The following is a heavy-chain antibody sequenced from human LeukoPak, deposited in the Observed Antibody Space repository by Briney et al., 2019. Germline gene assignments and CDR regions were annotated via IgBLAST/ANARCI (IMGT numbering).Heavy chain of an antibody. CDR2: IYYSGST. CDR3: ARQNGDYDFWSGSYYYYYVDV. CDR1: GGSISSSSYY. D-gene: IGHD3-3*01. V-gene: IGHV4-39*01. Sequence: PSETLSLTCTVSGGSISSSSYYWGWIRQPPGKGLEWIGSIYYSGSTYYNPSLKSRVTISVDTSKNQFSLKPSSVTAADTAVYYCARQNGDYDFWSGSYYYYYVDVWGKGTTVTVSS. J-gene: IGHJ6*03.